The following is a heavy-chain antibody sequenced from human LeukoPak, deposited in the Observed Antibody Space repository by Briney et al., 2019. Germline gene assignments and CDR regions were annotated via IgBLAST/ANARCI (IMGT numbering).Heavy chain of an antibody. CDR1: GYTFTNYG. J-gene: IGHJ4*02. V-gene: IGHV1-18*01. CDR2: ISPYNGNT. D-gene: IGHD4-17*01. Sequence: ASVKVSFKASGYTFTNYGINWVRQAPGQGLEWMGWISPYNGNTNYGQKLQGRVTMTTDTSTSTAYMELRSLRSDDTAVYYCATEGGWGPTDYGDHVYWGQGTLVTVSS. CDR3: ATEGGWGPTDYGDHVY.